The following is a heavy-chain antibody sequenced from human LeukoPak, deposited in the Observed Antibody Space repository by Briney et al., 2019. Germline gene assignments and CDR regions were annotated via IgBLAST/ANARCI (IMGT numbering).Heavy chain of an antibody. J-gene: IGHJ4*02. CDR2: ISDSGGRT. Sequence: PGGSLRLSCAVSGITLSNYGMSWVRQAPGKGLEWDAGISDSGGRTNYADSVKGRFTISRDNSKNTLYLQMNSLRAEDTAVYYCARGHSSGYYLKYWGQGTLVTVSS. D-gene: IGHD3-22*01. CDR3: ARGHSSGYYLKY. V-gene: IGHV3-23*01. CDR1: GITLSNYG.